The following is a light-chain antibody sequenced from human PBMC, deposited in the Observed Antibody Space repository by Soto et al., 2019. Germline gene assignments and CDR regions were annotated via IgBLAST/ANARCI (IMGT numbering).Light chain of an antibody. CDR2: GAS. J-gene: IGKJ5*01. V-gene: IGKV3-20*01. CDR3: QHYGRSPIT. CDR1: QSVNGS. Sequence: EIVLTQSPATLSSFPGDRVTLSCRASQSVNGSLAWYQHKPGQAPRLLISGASSRATGIPDRFSGSGSATDFTLTISRLEPEDFALYYCQHYGRSPITFGQGTRLEIK.